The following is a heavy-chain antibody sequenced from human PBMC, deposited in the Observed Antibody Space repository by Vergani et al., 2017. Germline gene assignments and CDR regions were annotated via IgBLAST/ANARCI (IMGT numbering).Heavy chain of an antibody. CDR2: INPNSGGT. Sequence: QVQLVQSGAEVKKPGASVKFSCKASGYTFTGYYMHWVRQAPGQGLEWTGWINPNSGGTNYAQKFQGRVTITRDTSASTAYMELRSLRSEDTAVYYCARSIITIFGVVIEGFDYWGQGTLVTVSS. D-gene: IGHD3-3*01. V-gene: IGHV1-2*02. J-gene: IGHJ4*02. CDR1: GYTFTGYY. CDR3: ARSIITIFGVVIEGFDY.